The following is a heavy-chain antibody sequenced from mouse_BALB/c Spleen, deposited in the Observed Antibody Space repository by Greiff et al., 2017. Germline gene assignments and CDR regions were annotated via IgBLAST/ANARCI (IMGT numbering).Heavy chain of an antibody. J-gene: IGHJ4*01. V-gene: IGHV14-1*02. CDR2: IDPENGNT. CDR3: ARRNYVDYAMDY. CDR1: GFNLKDYY. D-gene: IGHD1-1*01. Sequence: EVQLQPSGAELVRPGALVKLSCKASGFNLKDYYMHWVKQRPEQGLEWIGWIDPENGNTIYDPKFQGKASITADTSSNTAYLQLSSLTSEDTAVYYCARRNYVDYAMDYWGQGTSGSVAA.